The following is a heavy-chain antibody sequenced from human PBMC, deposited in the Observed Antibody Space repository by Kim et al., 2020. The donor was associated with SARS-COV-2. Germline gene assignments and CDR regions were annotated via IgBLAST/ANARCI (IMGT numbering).Heavy chain of an antibody. J-gene: IGHJ4*02. D-gene: IGHD6-19*01. CDR1: GYTFTSYG. CDR2: ISAYNGNT. Sequence: ASVKVSCKASGYTFTSYGISWVRQAPGQGLEWMGWISAYNGNTNYAQKLQGRVTMTTDTSTSTAYMELRSLRSDDTAVYYCARRPKYLPTNDSSGWYYFDYWGQGTLVTVSS. CDR3: ARRPKYLPTNDSSGWYYFDY. V-gene: IGHV1-18*01.